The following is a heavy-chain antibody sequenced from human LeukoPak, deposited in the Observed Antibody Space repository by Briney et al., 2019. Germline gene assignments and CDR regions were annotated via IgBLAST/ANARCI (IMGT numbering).Heavy chain of an antibody. CDR3: ARDKGYCSSTSCYTGWYFDL. CDR1: GGSLSGYY. CDR2: IYHSGST. D-gene: IGHD2-2*02. Sequence: SEILSLTCAVYGGSLSGYYWSWIRQSPGKGLEWIGYIYHSGSTYYNPSLKSRVTISVDRSKNQFSLKLSSVTAADTAVYYCARDKGYCSSTSCYTGWYFDLWGRGTLVTVSS. V-gene: IGHV4-34*01. J-gene: IGHJ2*01.